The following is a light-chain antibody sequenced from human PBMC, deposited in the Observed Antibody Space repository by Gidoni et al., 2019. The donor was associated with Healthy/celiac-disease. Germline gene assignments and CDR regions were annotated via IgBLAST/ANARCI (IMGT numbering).Light chain of an antibody. V-gene: IGKV4-1*01. J-gene: IGKJ1*01. CDR3: QQYYSTPWT. CDR1: QIVLYSSTNKHY. CDR2: WAS. Sequence: GSLCDRATINCKASQIVLYSSTNKHYLASYQQKPGQPPKLLISWASTRESGVPDRFSCSGSGTDFTLTISSLQAEDVAVYYCQQYYSTPWTFSQGTKVEIK.